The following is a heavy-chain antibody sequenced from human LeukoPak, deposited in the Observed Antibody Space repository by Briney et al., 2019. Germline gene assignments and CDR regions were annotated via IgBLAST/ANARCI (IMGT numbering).Heavy chain of an antibody. V-gene: IGHV3-33*01. CDR2: IWFDGSNK. D-gene: IGHD3-10*01. CDR3: ARVVSYYGSSYRLLDL. J-gene: IGHJ2*01. Sequence: PGGSLRLSCEASGFSFSTYGMHWVRQAPAKGLEWVALIWFDGSNKHYADSVKGRFTISRDNSKNTMYLQMDSLRAEDTAVYYCARVVSYYGSSYRLLDLWGRGTLVTVSS. CDR1: GFSFSTYG.